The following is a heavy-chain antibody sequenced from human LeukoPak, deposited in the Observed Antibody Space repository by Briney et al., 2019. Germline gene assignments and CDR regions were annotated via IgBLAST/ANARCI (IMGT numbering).Heavy chain of an antibody. Sequence: SETLSLTCAVYGGSFSGHYWSWIRQPPGKGLEWIGEINHSGSTNYNPSLESRVTISVDTSKNHFSLKLSSVTAADTAVYYCASGQYYDLWSGYYVDWGQGALVTVSA. V-gene: IGHV4-34*01. J-gene: IGHJ4*02. D-gene: IGHD3-3*01. CDR1: GGSFSGHY. CDR2: INHSGST. CDR3: ASGQYYDLWSGYYVD.